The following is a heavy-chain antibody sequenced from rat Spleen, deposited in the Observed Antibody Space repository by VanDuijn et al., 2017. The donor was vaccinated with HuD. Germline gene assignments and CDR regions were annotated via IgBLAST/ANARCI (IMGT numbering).Heavy chain of an antibody. Sequence: EVQLVESDGGLVQPGRSLKLSCAASGFTFSNYDMAWVRQAPTKGLEWVASISYDGSSTYYRDSVKGRFTISRDNAKSTLYLQMDSLRSEDTATYYCTTEVMVVITPYYYVMDAWGQGASVTVSS. CDR2: ISYDGSST. V-gene: IGHV5-20*01. J-gene: IGHJ4*01. CDR1: GFTFSNYD. CDR3: TTEVMVVITPYYYVMDA. D-gene: IGHD1-12*02.